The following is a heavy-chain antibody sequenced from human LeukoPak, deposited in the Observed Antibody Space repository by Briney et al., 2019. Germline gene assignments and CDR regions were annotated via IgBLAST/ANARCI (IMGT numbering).Heavy chain of an antibody. CDR3: ARVWSDPLYGSGSYHDAFDI. J-gene: IGHJ3*02. V-gene: IGHV3-30-3*01. CDR1: GFTFSSYA. D-gene: IGHD3-10*01. Sequence: PGGSLRLSCAASGFTFSSYAMHWVRQAPGKGLEWVAVISYDGSNKYYADSVKGRFTISRDNSKNTLYLQMNSLRAEDTAVYYCARVWSDPLYGSGSYHDAFDIWGQGTMVTVSS. CDR2: ISYDGSNK.